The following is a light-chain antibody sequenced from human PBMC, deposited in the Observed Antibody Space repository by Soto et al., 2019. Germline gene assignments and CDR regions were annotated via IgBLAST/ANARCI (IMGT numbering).Light chain of an antibody. Sequence: VLTQSPGTLSLSPWERASRYCWAIQSVSSSYLAWYQQIPGQAPRLLIYGASSRATGIPDRFSGTGSGTEFTLTISSLKSEDYAVYYCQQYKSWPPITFGQGTRLEIK. CDR1: QSVSSSY. J-gene: IGKJ5*01. CDR3: QQYKSWPPIT. V-gene: IGKV3-20*01. CDR2: GAS.